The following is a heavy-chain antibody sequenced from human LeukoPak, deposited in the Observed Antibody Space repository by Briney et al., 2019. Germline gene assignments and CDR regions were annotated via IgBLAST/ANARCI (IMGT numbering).Heavy chain of an antibody. D-gene: IGHD1-1*01. V-gene: IGHV4/OR15-8*01. CDR1: GASIDSHSW. Sequence: PSETLSLTCAVSGASIDSHSWWSWVRQPPGKGLEWIGEIYHSGGANYKPSLKSRVTMSVDTSKNHFSLKLTSVTAADTAVYYCARGAGGYRFDPWGLGTLVTVSS. CDR3: ARGAGGYRFDP. CDR2: IYHSGGA. J-gene: IGHJ5*02.